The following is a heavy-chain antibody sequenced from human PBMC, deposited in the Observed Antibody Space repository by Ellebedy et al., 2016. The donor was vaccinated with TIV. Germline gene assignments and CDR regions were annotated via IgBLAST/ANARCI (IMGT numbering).Heavy chain of an antibody. D-gene: IGHD4-17*01. J-gene: IGHJ3*01. CDR1: GGSISDHY. CDR2: IYASGRT. V-gene: IGHV4-4*07. CDR3: ARQSTVTARRPTNAFDV. Sequence: SETLSLXCTVSGGSISDHYWTWIRQPAGKGLEWIGRIYASGRTIYNPSLKGRVTFSVDTSRAHLYLEMISVTAADTATYYWARQSTVTARRPTNAFDVWGQGTVVTVSS.